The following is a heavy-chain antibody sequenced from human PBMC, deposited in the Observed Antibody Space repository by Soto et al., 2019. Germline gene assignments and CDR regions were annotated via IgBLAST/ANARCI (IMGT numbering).Heavy chain of an antibody. Sequence: ASVKVSCKASGGTFSSYTISWVRQAPGQGLEWMGWIIPNRGGTNYAQKFQGWVTMTRDTSISTAYMELSRLRSDDTAVYYCARGATVTGSYYYYGMDVWGQGTTVTVSS. J-gene: IGHJ6*02. CDR3: ARGATVTGSYYYYGMDV. CDR2: IIPNRGGT. CDR1: GGTFSSYT. V-gene: IGHV1-2*04. D-gene: IGHD4-4*01.